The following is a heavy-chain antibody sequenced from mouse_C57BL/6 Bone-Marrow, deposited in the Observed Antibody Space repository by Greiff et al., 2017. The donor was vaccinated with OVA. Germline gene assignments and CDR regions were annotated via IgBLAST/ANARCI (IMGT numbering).Heavy chain of an antibody. D-gene: IGHD1-1*01. CDR2: VSSGSSTI. J-gene: IGHJ4*01. V-gene: IGHV5-17*01. Sequence: EVQRVESGGGLVKPGGSLKLSCAASGFTFSDYGMHWVRQAPEKGLEWVAYVSSGSSTIYYADTVKGRFTISRDNAKNTLFLQMTSLRSEDKAMYDCARPTLYYGSVYAMDYWGQGTSVTVSS. CDR3: ARPTLYYGSVYAMDY. CDR1: GFTFSDYG.